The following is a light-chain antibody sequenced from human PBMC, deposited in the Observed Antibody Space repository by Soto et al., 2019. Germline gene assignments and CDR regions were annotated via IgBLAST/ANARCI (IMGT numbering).Light chain of an antibody. CDR2: GAS. CDR1: QSVSTN. CDR3: QQYSSSPS. Sequence: ILMTQSPATLSLSPGERSTLSCRASQSVSTNLAWYQQKPGQVPSLLIYGASTRASGIPARFSGSGSGTEFTLTIGSLQSEDFAVYYCQQYSSSPSFGQGTRLEIK. J-gene: IGKJ5*01. V-gene: IGKV3-15*01.